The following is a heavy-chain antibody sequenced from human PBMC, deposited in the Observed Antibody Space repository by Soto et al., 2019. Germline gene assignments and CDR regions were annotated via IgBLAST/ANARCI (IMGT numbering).Heavy chain of an antibody. Sequence: SETLSLTCTVSGGSISSSSYYWGWIRQPPGKGLEWIGIIYYSGSTYYNPSLKSRVTISVDTSKNQFTLKLSSVTAADTAVYYCAREGRTVTIDYWGQGTLVTVSS. V-gene: IGHV4-39*02. CDR2: IYYSGST. CDR3: AREGRTVTIDY. D-gene: IGHD4-4*01. CDR1: GGSISSSSYY. J-gene: IGHJ4*02.